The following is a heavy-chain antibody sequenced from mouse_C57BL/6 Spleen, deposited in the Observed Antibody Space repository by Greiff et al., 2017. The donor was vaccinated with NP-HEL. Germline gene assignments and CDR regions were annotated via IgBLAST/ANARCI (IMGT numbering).Heavy chain of an antibody. CDR1: GFTFSSYA. CDR3: ARDRDSNYPYYFDY. V-gene: IGHV5-4*01. Sequence: VESGGGLVKPGGSLKLSCAASGFTFSSYAMSWVRQTPEKRLEWVATISDGGSYTYYPDNVKGRFTISRDNAKNNLYLQMSHLKSEDTAMYYCARDRDSNYPYYFDYWGQGTTLTVSS. D-gene: IGHD2-5*01. J-gene: IGHJ2*01. CDR2: ISDGGSYT.